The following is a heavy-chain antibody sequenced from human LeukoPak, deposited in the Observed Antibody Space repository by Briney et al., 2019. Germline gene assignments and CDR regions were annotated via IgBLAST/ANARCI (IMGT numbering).Heavy chain of an antibody. Sequence: SETLSLTCTVSGGSISSGDYYWSWIRQPPGKGLEWIGYIYYSGSTYYNPSLKSRVTISVDTSKNQFSLKLSSVTAADTAVYYCARVSRDFEPENAFDIWGQRTMVTVSS. J-gene: IGHJ3*02. CDR3: ARVSRDFEPENAFDI. CDR1: GGSISSGDYY. D-gene: IGHD1-14*01. CDR2: IYYSGST. V-gene: IGHV4-30-4*08.